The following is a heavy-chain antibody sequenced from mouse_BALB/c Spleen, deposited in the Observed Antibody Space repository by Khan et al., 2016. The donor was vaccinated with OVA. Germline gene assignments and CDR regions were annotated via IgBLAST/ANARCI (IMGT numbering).Heavy chain of an antibody. Sequence: QVQLQQSGAELARPGASVKMSCKASGYTFTSYTMHWVKQRPGQGLEWIGYINPSSGYTNYNQKFKDKATLTADKSSSTAYMQLNSLTSEDSAVXYCARLTPYGYDGWFAYWGQGTLVTVSA. D-gene: IGHD2-2*01. CDR2: INPSSGYT. CDR3: ARLTPYGYDGWFAY. J-gene: IGHJ3*01. CDR1: GYTFTSYT. V-gene: IGHV1-4*01.